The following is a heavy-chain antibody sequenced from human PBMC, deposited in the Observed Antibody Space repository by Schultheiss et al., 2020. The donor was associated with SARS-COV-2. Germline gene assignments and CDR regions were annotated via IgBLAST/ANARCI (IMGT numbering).Heavy chain of an antibody. J-gene: IGHJ6*03. D-gene: IGHD3-10*01. CDR3: ARVSYYGSGSYGYYYYMDV. CDR2: ISYSGIT. CDR1: GGSIGGYY. Sequence: SETLSLTCTVSGGSIGGYYWTWIRQPPGKGLEWIGYISYSGITNYNPSLKSRVSISADTSKSRFSLRLSSVAAADTAVYYCARVSYYGSGSYGYYYYMDVWGKGTTVTVSS. V-gene: IGHV4-59*01.